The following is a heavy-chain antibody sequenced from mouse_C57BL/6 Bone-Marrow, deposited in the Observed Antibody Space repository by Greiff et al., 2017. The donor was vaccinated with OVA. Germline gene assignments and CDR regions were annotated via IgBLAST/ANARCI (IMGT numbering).Heavy chain of an antibody. CDR3: AIRGSSSDY. V-gene: IGHV1-72*01. Sequence: QVQLQQPGAELVKPGASVKLSCKASGYTFTSYWMHWVKQRPGRGLEWIGRIDPKSGGTKYNEKFKSKATLTVDKPSSTAYMQLSSLTSEDAAVYYCAIRGSSSDYWGQGTTLTVSS. J-gene: IGHJ2*01. CDR1: GYTFTSYW. CDR2: IDPKSGGT. D-gene: IGHD1-1*01.